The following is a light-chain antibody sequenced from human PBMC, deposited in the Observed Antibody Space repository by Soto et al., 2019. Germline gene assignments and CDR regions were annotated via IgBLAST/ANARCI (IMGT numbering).Light chain of an antibody. V-gene: IGKV3-11*01. J-gene: IGKJ4*01. CDR2: DAS. Sequence: EIVLTQSPATLSLSPGERATLSCRASQRGSRYLAWYQQKPGQAPRRLIYDASNRATGSPSRFSGSGSGTDFTRTISSLEPAEFAVYYCQKRSDWPYTFGGATKVQI. CDR3: QKRSDWPYT. CDR1: QRGSRY.